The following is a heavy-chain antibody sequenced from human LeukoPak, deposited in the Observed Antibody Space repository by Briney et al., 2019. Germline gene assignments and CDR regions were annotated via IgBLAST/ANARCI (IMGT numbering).Heavy chain of an antibody. J-gene: IGHJ6*03. CDR1: GFTFSSYS. Sequence: GGSLRLSCAASGFTFSSYSMLWVRQAPGKGLEWVSYISSSSSTIYYADSVKGRFTISRDNAKNSLYLQMNSLRAEDTAVYYCARDLLGYNYYYMDVWGKGTTVTVSS. V-gene: IGHV3-48*04. CDR2: ISSSSSTI. D-gene: IGHD3-16*02. CDR3: ARDLLGYNYYYMDV.